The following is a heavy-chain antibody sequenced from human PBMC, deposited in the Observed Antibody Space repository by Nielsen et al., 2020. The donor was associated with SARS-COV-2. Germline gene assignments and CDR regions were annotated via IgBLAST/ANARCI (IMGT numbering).Heavy chain of an antibody. D-gene: IGHD4/OR15-4a*01. J-gene: IGHJ4*02. CDR1: GYTFTNNY. CDR3: ARDGARALDY. Sequence: ASVKVSCKASGYTFTNNYLHWVRQAPGQGLEWMGILKPSAGSTTFADKFQGRVTMTRDTYTSTVYMELSSLRPEDTAVYYCARDGARALDYWGQGTLLIVSS. CDR2: LKPSAGST. V-gene: IGHV1-46*01.